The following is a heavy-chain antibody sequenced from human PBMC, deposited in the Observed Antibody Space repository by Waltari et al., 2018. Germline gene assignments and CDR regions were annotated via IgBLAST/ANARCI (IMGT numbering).Heavy chain of an antibody. V-gene: IGHV1-2*02. CDR1: GYTFTGYY. Sequence: QVQLVQSGAEVKKPGASVKVSCKASGYTFTGYYMHWVRQAPGQGLGWMGWMNPNSGGTNSAQKLQGSVTMTRYTSISTAYMELSRLRSDDTAVYYCARGGITMGRGAPGLDPWGQGTLVTVSS. D-gene: IGHD3-10*01. J-gene: IGHJ5*02. CDR3: ARGGITMGRGAPGLDP. CDR2: MNPNSGGT.